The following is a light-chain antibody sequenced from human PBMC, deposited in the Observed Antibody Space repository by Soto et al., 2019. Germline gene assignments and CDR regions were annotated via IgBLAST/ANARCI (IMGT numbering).Light chain of an antibody. CDR1: SSDVGGYNY. CDR3: CSYAGSNNWV. CDR2: EVS. V-gene: IGLV2-8*01. Sequence: QSALTQPPSASGSPGQSVTISCTGTSSDVGGYNYVSWYQQHPGKAPKLMIYEVSKRPSGVPDRFSGSKSDNMASLTVSGPQAEDEADYYCCSYAGSNNWVFGGGTKLTVL. J-gene: IGLJ3*02.